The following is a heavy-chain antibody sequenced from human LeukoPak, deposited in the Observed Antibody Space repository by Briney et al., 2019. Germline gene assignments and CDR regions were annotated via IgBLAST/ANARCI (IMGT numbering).Heavy chain of an antibody. Sequence: SETLSRTCTVSGGSISGYYWSWIRQPPGKGLEWIGYIFYSGSTSYNPSLESRVTISVDTSKNQFSLKLSSVTAADTAVYYCARYHQYSSAWYLDYWGQGALVTVSS. V-gene: IGHV4-59*01. CDR3: ARYHQYSSAWYLDY. CDR2: IFYSGST. J-gene: IGHJ4*02. CDR1: GGSISGYY. D-gene: IGHD6-19*01.